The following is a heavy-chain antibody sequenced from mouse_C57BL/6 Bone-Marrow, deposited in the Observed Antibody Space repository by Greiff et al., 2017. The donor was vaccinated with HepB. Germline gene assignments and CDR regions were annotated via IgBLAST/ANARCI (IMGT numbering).Heavy chain of an antibody. D-gene: IGHD1-1*01. CDR2: IFPGSGST. CDR3: ARSPYYYGSSYYYFDY. CDR1: GYTFTDYY. V-gene: IGHV1-75*01. J-gene: IGHJ2*01. Sequence: QVQLKESGPELVKPGASVKISCKASGYTFTDYYIHWVKQRPGQGLEWIGWIFPGSGSTYYNEKFKGKATLTVDKSSSTAYMLLSSLTSEDSAVYFCARSPYYYGSSYYYFDYWGQGTTLTVSS.